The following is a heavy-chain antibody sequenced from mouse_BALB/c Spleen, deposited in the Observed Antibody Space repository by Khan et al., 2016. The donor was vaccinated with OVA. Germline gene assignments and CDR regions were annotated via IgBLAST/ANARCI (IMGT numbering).Heavy chain of an antibody. J-gene: IGHJ2*01. CDR1: GYTFSSYW. CDR2: ILPGSGST. V-gene: IGHV1-9*01. CDR3: TRTGNYRDYFDY. D-gene: IGHD2-1*01. Sequence: QVQLQQSGAELMKPGASVKISCKATGYTFSSYWIEWVKQRPGHGLEWIGEILPGSGSTNYNEKFKGKATFTAATSSNTAYMQLNSLTSEDSAVYYCTRTGNYRDYFDYWGQGTTLTVSS.